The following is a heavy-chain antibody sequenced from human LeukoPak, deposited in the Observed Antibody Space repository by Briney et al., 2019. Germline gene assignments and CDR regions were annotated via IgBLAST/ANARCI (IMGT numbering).Heavy chain of an antibody. Sequence: GGSLRLSCAPSGFTFSSYSMNWVRQAPGKGLEWVSVIYKDGSTYYAEFVKGRFTISRDSSKNTLFLQMISLRAEDTAVYYCARGGVRDCSSTSCYHDWGQGTLVTVSS. V-gene: IGHV3-66*01. D-gene: IGHD2-2*01. CDR1: GFTFSSYS. J-gene: IGHJ4*02. CDR3: ARGGVRDCSSTSCYHD. CDR2: IYKDGST.